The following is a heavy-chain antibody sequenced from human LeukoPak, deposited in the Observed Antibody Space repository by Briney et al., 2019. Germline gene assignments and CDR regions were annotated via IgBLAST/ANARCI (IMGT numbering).Heavy chain of an antibody. CDR2: IYYSGST. J-gene: IGHJ4*02. CDR1: GGSISSYY. D-gene: IGHD3-9*01. Sequence: SETLSLTCTVSGGSISSYYWSWIRQPPGKGLEWIGYIYYSGSTNYNPSLKSRVTTSVDTSKKQFSLKLSSVTAADTAVYYCARHDRIRYFDTDYWGQGTLVTVSS. V-gene: IGHV4-59*08. CDR3: ARHDRIRYFDTDY.